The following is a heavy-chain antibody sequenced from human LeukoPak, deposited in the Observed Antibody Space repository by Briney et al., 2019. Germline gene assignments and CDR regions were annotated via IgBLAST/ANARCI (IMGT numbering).Heavy chain of an antibody. D-gene: IGHD3-10*01. J-gene: IGHJ4*02. CDR1: GGSFSGYY. Sequence: SETLSFTCAVYGGSFSGYYWSWIRQPPGKGLEWIGEINHSGSTNYNPSLKSRVTISVDTSKNQFSLKLSSVTAADTAVYYCAREMRSPRGGFDYWDQGTLVTVSS. V-gene: IGHV4-34*01. CDR2: INHSGST. CDR3: AREMRSPRGGFDY.